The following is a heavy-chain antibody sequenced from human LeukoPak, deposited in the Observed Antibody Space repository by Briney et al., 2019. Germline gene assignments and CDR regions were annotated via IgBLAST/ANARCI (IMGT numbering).Heavy chain of an antibody. D-gene: IGHD1-26*01. Sequence: GASVNVSCKGSGYPFSSYGITWVRQAPGQGLEWVGWISAYNGHTQYGQNVQGRVTMTTETSTTTAYLELRNLTSDDTAVYFCASGAYYPFDFWGQGTLVTASS. V-gene: IGHV1-18*01. CDR1: GYPFSSYG. J-gene: IGHJ4*02. CDR2: ISAYNGHT. CDR3: ASGAYYPFDF.